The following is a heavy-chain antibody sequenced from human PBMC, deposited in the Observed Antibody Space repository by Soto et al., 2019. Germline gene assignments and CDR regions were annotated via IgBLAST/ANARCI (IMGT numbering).Heavy chain of an antibody. J-gene: IGHJ3*02. CDR3: ANEAIKAFDI. Sequence: QLQLQESGPGLVKPSETLSFTCTVSGGSISSSSYYWGWIRQPPGKGLEWIGSIYYSGSTYYNPSLKSRVTISGDTSKNQFSLKLSSVTAADTAVYYCANEAIKAFDIWGQGTMVTVSS. V-gene: IGHV4-39*01. D-gene: IGHD2-2*02. CDR2: IYYSGST. CDR1: GGSISSSSYY.